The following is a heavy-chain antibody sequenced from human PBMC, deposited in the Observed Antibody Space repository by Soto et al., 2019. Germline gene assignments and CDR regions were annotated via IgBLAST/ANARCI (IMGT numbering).Heavy chain of an antibody. CDR2: ISGSGGST. CDR1: GFTFSRYA. CDR3: AKDRVVITTWYFDY. J-gene: IGHJ4*02. D-gene: IGHD3-22*01. Sequence: PGGSLRLSCAASGFTFSRYAMSWVRQAPGKGLEWVSAISGSGGSTYYADSVKGRFTISRDNSRNTLYLQMNSLRAEDTAVYYCAKDRVVITTWYFDYWGQGTLVTVSS. V-gene: IGHV3-23*01.